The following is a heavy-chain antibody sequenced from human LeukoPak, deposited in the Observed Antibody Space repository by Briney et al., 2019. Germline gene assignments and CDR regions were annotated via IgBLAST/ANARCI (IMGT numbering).Heavy chain of an antibody. J-gene: IGHJ5*02. CDR1: GFTFSSYE. V-gene: IGHV3-74*01. D-gene: IGHD3-22*01. CDR2: INSDGSST. Sequence: PGGSLRLSCAASGFTFSSYEMNWVRQAPGKGLVWVSRINSDGSSTYYADSVKGRFTISRDNSKNTLYLQMNSLRAEDTAVYYCARWYYYETSGLYYGSFDNWGQGTLVTVSS. CDR3: ARWYYYETSGLYYGSFDN.